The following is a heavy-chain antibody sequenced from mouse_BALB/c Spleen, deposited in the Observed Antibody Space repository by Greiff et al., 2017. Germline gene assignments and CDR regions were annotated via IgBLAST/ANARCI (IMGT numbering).Heavy chain of an antibody. D-gene: IGHD2-4*01. Sequence: QVQLQQSGAELMKPGASVKISCKATGYTFSSYWIEWVKQRPGHGLEWIGEILPGSGSTNYNEKFKGKATFTADTSSNTAYMQLSSLTSEDSAVYYCAREEGSMITTTYAMDYWGQGTSVTVSS. CDR2: ILPGSGST. CDR3: AREEGSMITTTYAMDY. CDR1: GYTFSSYW. J-gene: IGHJ4*01. V-gene: IGHV1-9*01.